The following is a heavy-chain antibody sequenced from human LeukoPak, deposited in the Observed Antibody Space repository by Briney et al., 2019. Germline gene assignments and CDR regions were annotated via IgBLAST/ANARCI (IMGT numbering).Heavy chain of an antibody. Sequence: GRSLRLSCAASGFTFSSYAMHWVRQAPGKGLEWVAVISYDGSNKYYADSVKGRITISRDSSKNTLYLQMNSLRAEDTAVYYFAKYGDILTDYPYYFDCWGQGTLVTVSS. CDR2: ISYDGSNK. V-gene: IGHV3-30*04. D-gene: IGHD3-9*01. CDR1: GFTFSSYA. J-gene: IGHJ4*02. CDR3: AKYGDILTDYPYYFDC.